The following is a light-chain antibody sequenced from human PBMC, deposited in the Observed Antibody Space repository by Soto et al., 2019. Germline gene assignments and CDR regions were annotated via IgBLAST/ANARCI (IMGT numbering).Light chain of an antibody. V-gene: IGKV3-15*01. CDR2: GAS. CDR1: QSVSSN. CDR3: QQYSNWPLT. J-gene: IGKJ4*01. Sequence: EIVKTQSPVTLSVSPGERATLSCRASQSVSSNFAWYQQKPGQAPRLLIYGASTRATGIPARFSGSGSGTEFTLTISSLQSEDFAVYYCQQYSNWPLTFGGGTKVEIK.